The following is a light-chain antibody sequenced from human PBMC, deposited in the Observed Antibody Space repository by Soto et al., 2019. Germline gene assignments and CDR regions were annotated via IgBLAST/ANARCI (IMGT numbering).Light chain of an antibody. Sequence: AIPLTQSPSSLSASVGDRVTITCRASQAISSALAWYQQKPGKAPKLLIYDASSLESGVPSRFSGIGSGTDFTLTISSLQPDDFATYYCQQFNTYPITFGPGTKVHI. CDR2: DAS. J-gene: IGKJ3*01. V-gene: IGKV1-13*02. CDR1: QAISSA. CDR3: QQFNTYPIT.